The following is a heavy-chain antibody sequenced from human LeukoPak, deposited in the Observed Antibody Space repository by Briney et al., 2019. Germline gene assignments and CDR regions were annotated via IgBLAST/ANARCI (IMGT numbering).Heavy chain of an antibody. Sequence: PSETLSLTCTVSGGSISSYYWSWLRQPPGKGLEWIGYIYYSGSTNYNPSLKSRVTISVDTSKNQFSLKLSSVTAADTAVYYCARSQYRADAFDIWGQGTMVTVSS. CDR3: ARSQYRADAFDI. CDR1: GGSISSYY. CDR2: IYYSGST. D-gene: IGHD2-2*01. J-gene: IGHJ3*02. V-gene: IGHV4-59*01.